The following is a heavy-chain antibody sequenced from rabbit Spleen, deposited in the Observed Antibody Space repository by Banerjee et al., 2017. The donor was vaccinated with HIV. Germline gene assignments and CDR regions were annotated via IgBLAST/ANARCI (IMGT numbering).Heavy chain of an antibody. D-gene: IGHD1-1*01. J-gene: IGHJ4*01. CDR2: IGTGSGST. Sequence: QEQLKESGGGLVKPGGTLTLTYKASGIDFSSFYYMCWVRQAPGRGLELIACIGTGSGSTYYASWASGRFTISKTSSTTVTLQMTSLTAADTATYFCARGGSWHYFGLWGQGTLVTVS. CDR3: ARGGSWHYFGL. V-gene: IGHV1S45*01. CDR1: GIDFSSFYY.